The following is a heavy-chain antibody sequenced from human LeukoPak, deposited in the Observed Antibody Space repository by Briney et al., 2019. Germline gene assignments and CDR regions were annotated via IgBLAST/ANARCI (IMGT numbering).Heavy chain of an antibody. J-gene: IGHJ4*02. CDR3: AKGLGQDVWFGEGHYYFDY. CDR1: GFTFSSYA. CDR2: ISGSGGST. V-gene: IGHV3-23*01. D-gene: IGHD3-10*01. Sequence: GGSLRLSCAASGFTFSSYAMSWVRQAPGKGLEWVSAISGSGGSTYYADSVKGRFTISRDNSKNTLYLQMNSLRAENTAVYYCAKGLGQDVWFGEGHYYFDYWGQGTLVTVSS.